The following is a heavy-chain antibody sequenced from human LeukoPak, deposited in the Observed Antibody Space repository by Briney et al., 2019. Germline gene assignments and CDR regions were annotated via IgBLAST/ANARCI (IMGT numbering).Heavy chain of an antibody. J-gene: IGHJ3*02. CDR3: ETRIAVAGDRAFDI. CDR2: IIPILGIA. Sequence: ASVKVSCKASGGTFSSYTISWVRQAPGQGLEWMGRIIPILGIANYAQKFQGRVTITADKSTSTAYMELSSLRSEDTAVYYCETRIAVAGDRAFDIWGQGTMVTVSS. CDR1: GGTFSSYT. V-gene: IGHV1-69*02. D-gene: IGHD6-19*01.